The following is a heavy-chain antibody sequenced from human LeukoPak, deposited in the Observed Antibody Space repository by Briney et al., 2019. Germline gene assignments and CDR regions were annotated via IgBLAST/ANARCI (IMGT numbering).Heavy chain of an antibody. V-gene: IGHV4-34*01. D-gene: IGHD3-3*01. Sequence: SETLSLTCAVYGGSFSGYYWSWIRHPPGKGLEWIGEINHSGSTNYNPSLKSRVTISVDTSKNQFSLKLSSVTAADTGVYYGARGTVLTTIFGVSTQTNDAFDIWGQGTMVTVSS. CDR1: GGSFSGYY. J-gene: IGHJ3*02. CDR3: ARGTVLTTIFGVSTQTNDAFDI. CDR2: INHSGST.